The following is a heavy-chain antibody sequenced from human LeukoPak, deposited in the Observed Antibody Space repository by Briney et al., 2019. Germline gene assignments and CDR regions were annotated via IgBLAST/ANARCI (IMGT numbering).Heavy chain of an antibody. CDR3: ARSKDDCSGYDYSDY. Sequence: GASVKVSCKASGSTFSSYAISWVRQAPGQGLEWMGGIIPIFGTANYAQKFQGRVTITADKSTSTAYMELSSLRSEDTAVYYCARSKDDCSGYDYSDYWGQGPLVTVSS. D-gene: IGHD5-12*01. V-gene: IGHV1-69*06. J-gene: IGHJ4*02. CDR2: IIPIFGTA. CDR1: GSTFSSYA.